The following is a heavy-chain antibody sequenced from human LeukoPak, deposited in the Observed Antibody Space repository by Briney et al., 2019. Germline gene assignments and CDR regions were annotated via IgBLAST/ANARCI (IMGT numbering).Heavy chain of an antibody. V-gene: IGHV3-74*01. CDR1: GFTFSYYW. CDR2: ISRDGSDT. J-gene: IGHJ5*02. D-gene: IGHD6-13*01. Sequence: GGSLRLSCAASGFTFSYYWIHWVRHAPGKGLVWVAHISRDGSDTTYADSVKGRFTISRDNAKNTVYLQMNSLRAEDTAVYYCLRDIYMGTNWYMGQGWFDPWGQGTLVTVSS. CDR3: LRDIYMGTNWYMGQGWFDP.